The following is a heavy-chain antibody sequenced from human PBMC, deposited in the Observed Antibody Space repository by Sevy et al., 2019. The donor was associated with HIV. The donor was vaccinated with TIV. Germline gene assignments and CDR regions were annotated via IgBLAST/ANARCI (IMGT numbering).Heavy chain of an antibody. D-gene: IGHD3-3*01. CDR3: ARAPLRRITIFGVVIGAFDI. CDR1: GFTFNIYA. CDR2: ISSSGTST. V-gene: IGHV3-23*01. J-gene: IGHJ3*02. Sequence: GGSLRLSCAASGFTFNIYAMTWVRQAPGKGLKWVSTISSSGTSTYYADSVKGRFTISRDNSKNTLYLQMNSLRAEDTAVYYCARAPLRRITIFGVVIGAFDIWGQGTMVTVSS.